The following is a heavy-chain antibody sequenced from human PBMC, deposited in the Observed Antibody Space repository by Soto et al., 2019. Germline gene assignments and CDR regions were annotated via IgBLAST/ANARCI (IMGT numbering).Heavy chain of an antibody. CDR3: ARVGDYYYGMDV. V-gene: IGHV4-59*01. D-gene: IGHD3-16*01. Sequence: SETLSLTCTVSGGSISSYHWSWIRQPPGKGLEWIGYIYYSGSTNYNPSLKSRVTISVDTSKNQFSLKLSSVTAADTAVYYCARVGDYYYGMDVWGQGTTVTVSS. CDR1: GGSISSYH. CDR2: IYYSGST. J-gene: IGHJ6*02.